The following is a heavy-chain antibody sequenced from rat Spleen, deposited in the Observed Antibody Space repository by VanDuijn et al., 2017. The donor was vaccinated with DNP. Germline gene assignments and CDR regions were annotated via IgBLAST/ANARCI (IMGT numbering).Heavy chain of an antibody. J-gene: IGHJ3*01. V-gene: IGHV1-43*01. CDR1: GYTFTTYY. CDR3: ARGGTSFAY. Sequence: QVQLQQSGAELAKPGSSVMISCRASGYTFTTYYIGWIKQTTRQGLEFIGYINMGSGGTNYNEKFKGKATLTVGKSSSTAFMQLSSLTPDDSAVYYCARGGTSFAYWGQGTLVTVSS. CDR2: INMGSGGT. D-gene: IGHD4-3*01.